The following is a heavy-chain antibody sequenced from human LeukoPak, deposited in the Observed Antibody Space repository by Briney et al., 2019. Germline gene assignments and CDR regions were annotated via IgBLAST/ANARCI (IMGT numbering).Heavy chain of an antibody. Sequence: SGPGLVKSSQTLSLTCAISGDSVSSNSVTWNWIRQSPSRGLEWLGRTYYRSTWYNDYAVSARGRITVNPDTSKNQFSLHLNSVTPEDTAVYYCARRLTQYDCFDPWGQGILVTVSS. CDR2: TYYRSTWYN. CDR3: ARRLTQYDCFDP. J-gene: IGHJ5*02. D-gene: IGHD2-2*01. V-gene: IGHV6-1*01. CDR1: GDSVSSNSVT.